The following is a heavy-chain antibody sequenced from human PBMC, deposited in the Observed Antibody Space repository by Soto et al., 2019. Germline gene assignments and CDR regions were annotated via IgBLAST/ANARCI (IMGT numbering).Heavy chain of an antibody. Sequence: SLRHCWSASRFNFSSYSMNWVCKSPCKRLVGFSSISSSSSYIYYAGSVEGRFTISRDNAKNSLYLQMNSVRAEDTAVYYCARDSNIVLMVYVLFDYWGQGTLVTVSS. J-gene: IGHJ4*02. CDR1: RFNFSSYS. D-gene: IGHD2-8*01. CDR3: ARDSNIVLMVYVLFDY. CDR2: ISSSSSYI. V-gene: IGHV3-21*01.